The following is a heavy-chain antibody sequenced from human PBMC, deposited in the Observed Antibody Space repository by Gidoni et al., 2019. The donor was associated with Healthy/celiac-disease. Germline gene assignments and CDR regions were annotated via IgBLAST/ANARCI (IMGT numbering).Heavy chain of an antibody. D-gene: IGHD4-17*01. V-gene: IGHV3-30*18. J-gene: IGHJ6*02. CDR2: ISYDGSNK. CDR1: GFTFSSYG. CDR3: AKDYIRHGDYVLYGMDV. Sequence: QVQLVESGGGVVQPGRSLRLSCAASGFTFSSYGMHWVRQAPGKGLEWVAVISYDGSNKYYADSVKGRFTISRDNSKNTLYLQMNSLRTEDTAVYYCAKDYIRHGDYVLYGMDVWGQGTTVTVSS.